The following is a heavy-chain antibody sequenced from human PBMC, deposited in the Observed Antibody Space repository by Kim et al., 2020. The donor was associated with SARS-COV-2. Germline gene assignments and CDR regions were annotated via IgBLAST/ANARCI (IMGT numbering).Heavy chain of an antibody. Sequence: TSLKSRVGKSVDTPKNQFNLKLSSVTAADTAVYYCARSKGTVTTGGMDVWGQGTTVTVSS. D-gene: IGHD4-17*01. V-gene: IGHV4-34*13. CDR3: ARSKGTVTTGGMDV. J-gene: IGHJ6*01.